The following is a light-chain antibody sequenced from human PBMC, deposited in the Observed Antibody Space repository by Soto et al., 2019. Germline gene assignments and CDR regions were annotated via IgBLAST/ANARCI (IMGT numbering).Light chain of an antibody. V-gene: IGKV3D-15*01. Sequence: EIVMTQSPGTLSLSPGDTATLSCRASQSLGSDLAWYQQKPGQAPRLLMSATSTRATGIPARFSGSGSGTEFTLTVSSLQSEDFALYFCHQYDYWPFTFGGGTKVDIK. CDR1: QSLGSD. CDR2: ATS. CDR3: HQYDYWPFT. J-gene: IGKJ4*01.